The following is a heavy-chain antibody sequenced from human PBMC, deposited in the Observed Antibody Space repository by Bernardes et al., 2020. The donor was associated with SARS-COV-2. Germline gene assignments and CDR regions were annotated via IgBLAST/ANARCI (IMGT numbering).Heavy chain of an antibody. J-gene: IGHJ4*02. Sequence: ASVKVSCKASGYTLTSNSVHWVRQAPGQGFEWMGIFYPSGGRATYAQGLQGRVTMTSDTSTSTAYMELSSLRSEDTAVYYCVRGVHSGAYLVDYWGQGTLVTVSS. V-gene: IGHV1-46*03. CDR2: FYPSGGRA. D-gene: IGHD1-26*01. CDR1: GYTLTSNS. CDR3: VRGVHSGAYLVDY.